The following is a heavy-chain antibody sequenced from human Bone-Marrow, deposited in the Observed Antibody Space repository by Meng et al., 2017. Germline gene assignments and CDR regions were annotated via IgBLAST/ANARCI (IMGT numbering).Heavy chain of an antibody. CDR1: GGSISSSNW. V-gene: IGHV4-4*02. D-gene: IGHD1-26*01. J-gene: IGHJ5*02. Sequence: QLQESGPGLVKPSGTLSLTCAVSGGSISSSNWWSWVRQHPGKGLEWIGYIYYSGSTYYNPSLKSRITISVDTSKNHFSLKLSPVTAAGTAVYYCASLYGVVGASWFDPWGQGTLVTVSS. CDR2: IYYSGST. CDR3: ASLYGVVGASWFDP.